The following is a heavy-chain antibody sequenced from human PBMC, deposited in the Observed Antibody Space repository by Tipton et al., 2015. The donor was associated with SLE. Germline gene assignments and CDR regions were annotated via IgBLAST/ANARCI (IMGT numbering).Heavy chain of an antibody. Sequence: SLRLSCAASGFTVSSNYMNWVRQAPGKGLEWVSVIYSGGNTNYADSVKGRFTISRDNSKNMLYLQMNSLRAADTAVYYCARDSDHSSGWFPSLFDWGQGTLVTVSS. CDR1: GFTVSSNY. V-gene: IGHV3-53*01. CDR3: ARDSDHSSGWFPSLFD. D-gene: IGHD6-19*01. J-gene: IGHJ4*02. CDR2: IYSGGNT.